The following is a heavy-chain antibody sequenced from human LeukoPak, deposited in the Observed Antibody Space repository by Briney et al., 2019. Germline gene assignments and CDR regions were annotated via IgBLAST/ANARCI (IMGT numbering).Heavy chain of an antibody. V-gene: IGHV3-30-3*01. J-gene: IGHJ4*02. CDR3: ARVDSSSWSYYFDY. D-gene: IGHD6-13*01. CDR2: ISYDGSNK. CDR1: GFTFSSYA. Sequence: GGSLRLSGAASGFTFSSYAMHWVRQAPGKGLEWVAVISYDGSNKYYADSVKGRFTISRDNSKNTLYLQMNSLRAEDTAVYYCARVDSSSWSYYFDYWGQGTLVTVSS.